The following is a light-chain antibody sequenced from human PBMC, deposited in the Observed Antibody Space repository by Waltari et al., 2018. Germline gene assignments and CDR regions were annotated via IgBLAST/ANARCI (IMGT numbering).Light chain of an antibody. V-gene: IGKV4-1*01. CDR3: QQYYSNPWT. CDR2: WAL. CDR1: QSVLYSSNNLNY. Sequence: DIVMTQSPDSLAVSLGERATINCKSSQSVLYSSNNLNYFAWYQQKSGQPPKLLIYWALTRESGVPDRFSGSGSGTDFTLTISSLQSEDAAVYYCQQYYSNPWTFGQGTKVQI. J-gene: IGKJ1*01.